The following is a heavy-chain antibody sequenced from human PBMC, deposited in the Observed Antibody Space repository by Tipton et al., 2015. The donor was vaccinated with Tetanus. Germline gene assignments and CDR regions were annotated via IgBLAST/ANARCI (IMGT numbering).Heavy chain of an antibody. Sequence: TLSLTCTVSGDSISSGNYRYNWIRQLPGKGLEWIGYIYHTGTTYYNPSFKSRVSISVDASKTQFSLKLSSVTAADTAVYYCANHPGAKTQFDYWGQGTLVTVSS. CDR2: IYHTGTT. CDR1: GDSISSGNYR. V-gene: IGHV4-30-4*01. D-gene: IGHD1-26*01. J-gene: IGHJ4*02. CDR3: ANHPGAKTQFDY.